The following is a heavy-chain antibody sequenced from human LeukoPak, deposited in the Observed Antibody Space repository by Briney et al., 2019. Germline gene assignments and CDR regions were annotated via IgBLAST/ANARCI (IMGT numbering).Heavy chain of an antibody. D-gene: IGHD3-22*01. J-gene: IGHJ4*02. CDR1: GGSVSSGSYY. Sequence: SETLSLTCTVSGGSVSSGSYYWSWIRQPPGKGLEWIGYIYYSGSTNYNPSLKSRVTISVDTSKNQFSLKLSSVTAADTAVYYCARVLQYYYDSSGSFDYWGQGTLVTVSS. V-gene: IGHV4-61*01. CDR3: ARVLQYYYDSSGSFDY. CDR2: IYYSGST.